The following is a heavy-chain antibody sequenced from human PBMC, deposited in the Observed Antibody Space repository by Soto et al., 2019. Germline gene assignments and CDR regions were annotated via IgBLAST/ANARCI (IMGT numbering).Heavy chain of an antibody. Sequence: SETLSLTCTVSGGSISSYYWSWIRQPPGKGLEWIGYIYYNVNTNYNPSLKSRVTISVDTSKNQFSLKLSSVTAADTAVYYCARHETLHGDYYYWGQGTLVTVS. J-gene: IGHJ4*02. CDR1: GGSISSYY. CDR3: ARHETLHGDYYY. D-gene: IGHD4-17*01. V-gene: IGHV4-59*08. CDR2: IYYNVNT.